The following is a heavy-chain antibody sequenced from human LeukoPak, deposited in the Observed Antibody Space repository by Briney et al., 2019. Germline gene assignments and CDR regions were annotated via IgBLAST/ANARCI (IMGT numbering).Heavy chain of an antibody. CDR3: AKVGSSWFPVVYFDY. CDR1: GLTFSNYA. V-gene: IGHV3-23*01. Sequence: GGSLRLSCAASGLTFSNYAMSWVRQAPGKGLEWVSVIDGSGGNTYYADSVKGRFTISRDSSKNTLYLQMNSLRVEDTAVYYCAKVGSSWFPVVYFDYWGQGTLVTVSS. D-gene: IGHD6-13*01. J-gene: IGHJ4*02. CDR2: IDGSGGNT.